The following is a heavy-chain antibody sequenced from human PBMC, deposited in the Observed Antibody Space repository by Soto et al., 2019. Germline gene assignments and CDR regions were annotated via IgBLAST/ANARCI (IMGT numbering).Heavy chain of an antibody. J-gene: IGHJ6*03. D-gene: IGHD1-26*01. CDR3: ARHVSDFQSGWYYYSDAQV. Sequence: PSETLALTCTVSGGSISSYYWSWIRQPPGKGLEWIGYIYYSGSTNYNPSLKSRVTISVDTSKNQFSLKLTSVTAADTALYYCARHVSDFQSGWYYYSDAQVWGKGSMVTV. CDR2: IYYSGST. CDR1: GGSISSYY. V-gene: IGHV4-59*08.